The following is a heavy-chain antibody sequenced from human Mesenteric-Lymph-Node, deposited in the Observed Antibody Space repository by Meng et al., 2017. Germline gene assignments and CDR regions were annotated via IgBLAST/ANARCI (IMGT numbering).Heavy chain of an antibody. J-gene: IGHJ4*02. CDR2: IYYSGST. V-gene: IGHV4-39*07. CDR1: GGSISSSSYY. D-gene: IGHD4-17*01. Sequence: GSLRLSCSVSGGSISSSSYYWGWIRQSPGKGLEWIGNIYYSGSTYYKSSLKSRVTISVDTSKNQFSLRVNSVTAADTALYYCVRSDYADSYFDYWGQGLLVTVSS. CDR3: VRSDYADSYFDY.